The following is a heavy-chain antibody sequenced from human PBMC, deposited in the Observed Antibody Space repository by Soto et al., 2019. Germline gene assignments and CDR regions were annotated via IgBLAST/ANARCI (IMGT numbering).Heavy chain of an antibody. CDR3: AMGGSSSWGHDYYGMDV. V-gene: IGHV1-69*01. J-gene: IGHJ6*02. CDR2: IIPIFGTA. Sequence: QVQLVQSGAEVKKPGSSVKVSCKASGGTFSSYAISWVRQAPGQGLEWMGGIIPIFGTANYAQKFQGRVTITADESTSTAYMELSSLGSEDRAVYYCAMGGSSSWGHDYYGMDVWGQGTTVTVSS. CDR1: GGTFSSYA. D-gene: IGHD6-6*01.